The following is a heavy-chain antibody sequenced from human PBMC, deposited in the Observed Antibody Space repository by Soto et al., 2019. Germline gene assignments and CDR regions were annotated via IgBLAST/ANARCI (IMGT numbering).Heavy chain of an antibody. V-gene: IGHV1-69*02. CDR2: IIPILGIA. Sequence: ASVKASCKSSGGTFRSYTISWVRQAPGQGLEWMGRIIPILGIANYAQKFQGRVTITADKSTSTAYMELSSLRSEDTAVYYCARARTYYYDSSGYYAPDFDYWGQGTLVTVSS. CDR1: GGTFRSYT. J-gene: IGHJ4*02. D-gene: IGHD3-22*01. CDR3: ARARTYYYDSSGYYAPDFDY.